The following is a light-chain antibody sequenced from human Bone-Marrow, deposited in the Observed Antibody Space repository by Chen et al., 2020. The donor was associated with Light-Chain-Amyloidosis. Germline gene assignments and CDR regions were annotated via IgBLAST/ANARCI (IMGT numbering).Light chain of an antibody. Sequence: SYELTQPPSVSVSPGQTARITCSGDDLPTKYAYWYQQKPGQAPVLVIKRDTERPSGISELFSGSSTGTTATLTISGVQAEDEADYHCQSADSSGTYEVIFGGGTKLTVL. V-gene: IGLV3-25*03. J-gene: IGLJ2*01. CDR1: DLPTKY. CDR3: QSADSSGTYEVI. CDR2: RDT.